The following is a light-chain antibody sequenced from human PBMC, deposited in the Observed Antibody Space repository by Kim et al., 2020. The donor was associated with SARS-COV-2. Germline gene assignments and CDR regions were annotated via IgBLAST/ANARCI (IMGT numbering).Light chain of an antibody. CDR2: GAS. CDR3: HQYHNWPWT. V-gene: IGKV3-15*01. CDR1: QSVSNN. Sequence: VSPGERATLSCRASQSVSNNLAWYQQKPGQTPRLLIYGASTRATGIPARFSGSGSGTEFTLTISSLQSEDFAVYYCHQYHNWPWTFGQGTKVDIK. J-gene: IGKJ1*01.